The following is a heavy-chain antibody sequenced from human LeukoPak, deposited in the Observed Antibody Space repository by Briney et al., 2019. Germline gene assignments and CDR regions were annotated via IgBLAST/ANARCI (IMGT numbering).Heavy chain of an antibody. CDR3: AKGPRPGSSGYPNLDH. J-gene: IGHJ4*02. V-gene: IGHV3-53*01. Sequence: PGGSLRLSCAASGFTVSSNYMNWVRQAPGKGLEWVSLIYSGSSTNYADSVKGRFTISRDSSKNTLYLQMNSLRVEDTAVYYCAKGPRPGSSGYPNLDHWGKGTLVTVSS. D-gene: IGHD3-22*01. CDR1: GFTVSSNY. CDR2: IYSGSST.